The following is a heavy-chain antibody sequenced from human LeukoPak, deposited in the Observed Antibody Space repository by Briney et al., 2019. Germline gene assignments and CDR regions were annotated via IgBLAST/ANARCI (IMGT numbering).Heavy chain of an antibody. CDR1: GFTFGDYA. D-gene: IGHD3-10*01. CDR2: IRSKAYGGTT. J-gene: IGHJ6*03. CDR3: SGSGSYRYYYYYYYMDV. V-gene: IGHV3-49*04. Sequence: GGSLRLSCTASGFTFGDYAMSWVRQAPGKGLEWVGFIRSKAYGGTTEYAASVKGRFTISRDDSKSIAYLQMNSLKTEDTAVYYCSGSGSYRYYYYYYYMDVWGKGTTVTISS.